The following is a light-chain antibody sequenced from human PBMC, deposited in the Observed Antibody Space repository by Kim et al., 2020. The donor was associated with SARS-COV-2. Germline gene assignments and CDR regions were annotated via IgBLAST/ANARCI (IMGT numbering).Light chain of an antibody. J-gene: IGKJ4*02. CDR3: QNYNAAPLT. Sequence: DIQMTQSPSSLSASVGDRVTITCRASQDIRNYFAWYQQKPGKAPKFLIYAASTLLSGVPTRFSGSGYGTDFSITISSLQPEDVATYYWQNYNAAPLTFGGGTKVDIK. CDR1: QDIRNY. V-gene: IGKV1-27*01. CDR2: AAS.